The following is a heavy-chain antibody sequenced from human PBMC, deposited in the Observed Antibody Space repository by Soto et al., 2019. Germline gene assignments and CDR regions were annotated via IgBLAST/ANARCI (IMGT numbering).Heavy chain of an antibody. V-gene: IGHV4-39*07. CDR2: IYYSGST. Sequence: SETLSLTCTVSGGSISSSSYYWGWIRQPPGKGLEWIGSIYYSGSTYYNPSLKSRVTISVDTSKNQFSLKLSSVTAADTAVYYCAREPRDYYDSSGYYPGAFDIWGQGTMGTVSS. CDR1: GGSISSSSYY. J-gene: IGHJ3*02. D-gene: IGHD3-22*01. CDR3: AREPRDYYDSSGYYPGAFDI.